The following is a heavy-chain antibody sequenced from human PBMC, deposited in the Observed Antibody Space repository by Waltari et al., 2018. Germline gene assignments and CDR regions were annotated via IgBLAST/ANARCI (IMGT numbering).Heavy chain of an antibody. D-gene: IGHD6-19*01. CDR3: ARDPRGSSGGYAWNY. CDR1: GYTFTGYY. J-gene: IGHJ4*02. V-gene: IGHV1-2*06. Sequence: QVQLVQSGAEVKKPGASVKVSCKASGYTFTGYYMHWVRQAPGQGLEWMGRINPNRGGTNYAQKFQGRVTMTRDTSISTAYMELSRLRSDDTAVYYCARDPRGSSGGYAWNYWGQGTLVTVSS. CDR2: INPNRGGT.